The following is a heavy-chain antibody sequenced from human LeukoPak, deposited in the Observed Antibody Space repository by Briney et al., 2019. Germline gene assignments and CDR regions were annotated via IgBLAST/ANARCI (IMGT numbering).Heavy chain of an antibody. J-gene: IGHJ4*02. CDR1: GFTFSDYY. D-gene: IGHD6-13*01. V-gene: IGHV3-11*05. CDR3: AREDGYSSSWYSDY. CDR2: ISSTSIYT. Sequence: GGSLSLSCAASGFTFSDYYMSWIRQPPGKGLEWVSEISSTSIYTNYADSVEGRFTISRDNAKNSLYLQMNSLRAEDTAVYYCAREDGYSSSWYSDYWGQGTLVTVSS.